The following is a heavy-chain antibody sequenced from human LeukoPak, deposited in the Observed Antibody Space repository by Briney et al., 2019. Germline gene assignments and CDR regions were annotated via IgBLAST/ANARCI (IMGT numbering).Heavy chain of an antibody. Sequence: GGSLRLSCAASGFIFNSYGMHWVRQAPGKGLEWVAFIRYDGSNKYYADSVKGRFTISRDNSKNTLYLQMNSLRVEDTAVYYCATLPYYYDSSGSYYVDYWGQGTLVTVSS. V-gene: IGHV3-30*02. CDR3: ATLPYYYDSSGSYYVDY. J-gene: IGHJ4*02. CDR2: IRYDGSNK. D-gene: IGHD3-22*01. CDR1: GFIFNSYG.